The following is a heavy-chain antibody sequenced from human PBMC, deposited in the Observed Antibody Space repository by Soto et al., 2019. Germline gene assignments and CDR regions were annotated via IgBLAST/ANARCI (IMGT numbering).Heavy chain of an antibody. CDR1: GGSISSYY. V-gene: IGHV4-59*08. CDR3: ARQGFGPLHGLVDV. J-gene: IGHJ6*02. CDR2: VHHSWGS. D-gene: IGHD3-10*01. Sequence: QVQLQESGPGLVKPSETLSLSCTVSGGSISSYYWSWFRQSPGKRMEWIGYVHHSWGSSYNPSLQSRVAISLETSKRQFSLKVTSVTASDTAVYYCARQGFGPLHGLVDVWGQGTTVTVSS.